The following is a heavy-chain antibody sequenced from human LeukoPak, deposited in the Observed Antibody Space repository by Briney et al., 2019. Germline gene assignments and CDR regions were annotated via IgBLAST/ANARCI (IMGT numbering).Heavy chain of an antibody. J-gene: IGHJ4*02. D-gene: IGHD6-19*01. V-gene: IGHV1-46*01. CDR1: GYTFTSYY. Sequence: ASVKVSCKASGYTFTSYYMHWVRQAPGQGLEWMGIINPSGGSTSYAQKFQGRVTMTRDTSTSTVYMELSNLRSEDTAVYYCARDDVAVAGTPYYFDYWGQGTLVTVSS. CDR2: INPSGGST. CDR3: ARDDVAVAGTPYYFDY.